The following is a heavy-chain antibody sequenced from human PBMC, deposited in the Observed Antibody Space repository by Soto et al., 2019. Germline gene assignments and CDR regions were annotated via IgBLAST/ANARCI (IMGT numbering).Heavy chain of an antibody. CDR3: ARTDILTGYYPDY. CDR1: GGSISSGTYY. Sequence: QVQLQESGPGLVKPSQTLSLTCTVSGGSISSGTYYWSWIRQHPGKGLEWIGYIYYSGSTYYNPSLKSRVTISVETSKNQFSLKLSSVTAADTAVYYCARTDILTGYYPDYWGQGTLVTVSS. V-gene: IGHV4-31*03. CDR2: IYYSGST. D-gene: IGHD3-9*01. J-gene: IGHJ4*02.